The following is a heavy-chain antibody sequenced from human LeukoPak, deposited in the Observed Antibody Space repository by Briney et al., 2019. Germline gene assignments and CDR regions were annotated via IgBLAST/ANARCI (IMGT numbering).Heavy chain of an antibody. CDR3: ARDDQQLAFDY. CDR2: IIPILGIA. J-gene: IGHJ4*02. CDR1: GGTFSSYA. Sequence: ASVKVSCKASGGTFSSYAISWVRQAPGQGLEWMGRIIPILGIANYAQKFQGRVTITADKSTSTAYMELSSLRSEDTAVYYCARDDQQLAFDYWGQGTLVTVSS. V-gene: IGHV1-69*04. D-gene: IGHD6-13*01.